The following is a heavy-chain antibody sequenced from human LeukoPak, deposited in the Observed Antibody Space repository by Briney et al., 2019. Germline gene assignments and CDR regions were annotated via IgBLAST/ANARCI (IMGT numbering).Heavy chain of an antibody. J-gene: IGHJ4*02. D-gene: IGHD5-18*01. CDR2: ISSSSSYI. V-gene: IGHV3-21*01. CDR3: ASSSHTAMGSFDY. CDR1: GFTFSSYS. Sequence: GGSLRLSCAASGFTFSSYSMNWARQAPGKGLEWVSSISSSSSYIYYADSVKGRFTISRDNAKNSLYLQMNSLRAEDTAVYYCASSSHTAMGSFDYWSQGTLVTVSS.